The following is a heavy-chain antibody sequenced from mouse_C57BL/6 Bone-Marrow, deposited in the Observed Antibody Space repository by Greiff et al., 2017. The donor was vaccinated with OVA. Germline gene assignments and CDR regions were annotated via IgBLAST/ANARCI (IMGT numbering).Heavy chain of an antibody. CDR3: ARHSGSPFAY. V-gene: IGHV5-9*01. J-gene: IGHJ3*01. Sequence: EVQVVESGGGLVKPGGSLKLSCAASGFTFSSYTMSWVRQTPEKRLEWVATISGGGGNTYYPDSVKGRFTISRDNAKNTLYLQMSSLRSEDTALYYCARHSGSPFAYWGQGTLVTVSA. D-gene: IGHD6-2*01. CDR2: ISGGGGNT. CDR1: GFTFSSYT.